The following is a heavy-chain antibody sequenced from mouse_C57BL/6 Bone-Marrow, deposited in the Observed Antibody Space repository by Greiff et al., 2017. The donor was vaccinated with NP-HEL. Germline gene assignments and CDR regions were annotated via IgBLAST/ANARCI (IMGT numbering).Heavy chain of an antibody. J-gene: IGHJ2*01. V-gene: IGHV5-15*01. CDR2: ISNLAYSI. Sequence: EVKLVESGGGLVQPGGSLKLSCAASGFTFSDYGMAWVRQAPRKGPEWVAFISNLAYSIYYADTVTGRFTISRENAKNTLYLEMSSLRSEDTAMYYCARHGSNLGYFDYWGQGTTLTVSS. CDR1: GFTFSDYG. CDR3: ARHGSNLGYFDY. D-gene: IGHD2-5*01.